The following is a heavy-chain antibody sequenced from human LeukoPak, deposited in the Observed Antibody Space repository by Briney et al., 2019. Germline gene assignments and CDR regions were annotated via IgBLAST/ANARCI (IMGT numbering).Heavy chain of an antibody. CDR1: GGSITSGDFA. Sequence: SETLSLTCAVSGGSITSGDFAWSWIRQPPGKGLEFIGYIYLDGSTFYNPSLKSRVTMSVDRSKNQFSLRLNSVTAADTAVYYCARGAAARRAFDIWGQGTMVTVSS. CDR2: IYLDGST. J-gene: IGHJ3*02. D-gene: IGHD6-13*01. CDR3: ARGAAARRAFDI. V-gene: IGHV4-30-2*01.